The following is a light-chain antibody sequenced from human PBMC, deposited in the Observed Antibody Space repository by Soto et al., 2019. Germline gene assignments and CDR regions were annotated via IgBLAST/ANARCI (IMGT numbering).Light chain of an antibody. V-gene: IGKV1-5*03. CDR1: QSISSW. CDR2: KAS. CDR3: QQYNSYSPWT. J-gene: IGKJ1*01. Sequence: DIQMSHSPSTLSASVLDRVTITCLSSQSISSWLAWYQQKPGKAPKLLIYKASSLESGVPSRFSGSGSGTEFTLTISSLQPDDFATYYCQQYNSYSPWTFGQGTKVDVK.